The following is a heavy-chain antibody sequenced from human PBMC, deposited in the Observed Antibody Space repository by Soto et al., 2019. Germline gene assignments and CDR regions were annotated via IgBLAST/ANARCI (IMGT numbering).Heavy chain of an antibody. D-gene: IGHD3-22*01. CDR1: GFMFADYA. V-gene: IGHV3-9*01. CDR3: AKDIDSSGRAYLAMDV. J-gene: IGHJ6*01. CDR2: ISWNSKSK. Sequence: EVQLVESGGTLVQPGRSLRLSCATSGFMFADYAMHWVRQAPGKGLEWVSGISWNSKSKDYADAVRGRFTISRDNAKKSLYLQMNTLRAEDTALYYCAKDIDSSGRAYLAMDVWGQGTTVTVSS.